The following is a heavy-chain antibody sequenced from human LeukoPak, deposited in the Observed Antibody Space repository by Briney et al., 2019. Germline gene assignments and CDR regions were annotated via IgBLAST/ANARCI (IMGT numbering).Heavy chain of an antibody. CDR1: GGSISSGGYY. CDR3: ARVHYYDNFFDY. J-gene: IGHJ4*02. CDR2: LYYSGST. V-gene: IGHV4-31*03. Sequence: SETLSLTCTVSGGSISSGGYYWSWIRQHPGKGLEWIGYLYYSGSTYYNPSLKSRVTISVDTSKNQFSLKLSSVTAADTAVYYCARVHYYDNFFDYWGQGTLVTVSS. D-gene: IGHD3-22*01.